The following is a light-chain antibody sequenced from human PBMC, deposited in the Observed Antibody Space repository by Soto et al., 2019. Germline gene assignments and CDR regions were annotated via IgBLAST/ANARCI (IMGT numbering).Light chain of an antibody. CDR2: GAS. CDR1: QSVSSSY. V-gene: IGKV3-20*01. J-gene: IGKJ1*01. CDR3: QQYGSSFTWT. Sequence: EIVLAQSPGALSFSPGERATLSCRASQSVSSSYLAWYQQKPGQAPRLLIYGASSRATGIPDRFSGSGSGTDFTLTISRLEPEDFAVYYCQQYGSSFTWTFGQGTKVDIK.